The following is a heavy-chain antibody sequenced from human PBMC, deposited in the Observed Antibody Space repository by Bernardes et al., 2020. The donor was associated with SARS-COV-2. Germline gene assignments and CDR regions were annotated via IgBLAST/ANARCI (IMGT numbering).Heavy chain of an antibody. J-gene: IGHJ4*02. CDR2: ISGSGGST. V-gene: IGHV3-23*01. CDR3: ANSLGTGFDY. Sequence: GGSLRLSCAASRFTFSSYAMSWVRQAPGKGLEWVSAISGSGGSTYYADSVKGRLTIPRDNSKNTLNLQMNSRRAEDTAVYYCANSLGTGFDYWGQGTLVTVSS. D-gene: IGHD1-1*01. CDR1: RFTFSSYA.